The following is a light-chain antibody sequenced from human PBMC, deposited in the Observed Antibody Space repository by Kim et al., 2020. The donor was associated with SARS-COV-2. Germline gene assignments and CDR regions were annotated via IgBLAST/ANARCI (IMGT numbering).Light chain of an antibody. V-gene: IGLV1-47*01. CDR1: SSNIGRNF. CDR3: AASDDSLSGPV. Sequence: GQRVTISCSGSSSNIGRNFVYWYQQRPGTAPKLLIYRNNQRPSGVPGRFSGSTSDSSASLAIIGLRPEDEANYYYAASDDSLSGPVFGGGTQLTVL. CDR2: RNN. J-gene: IGLJ2*01.